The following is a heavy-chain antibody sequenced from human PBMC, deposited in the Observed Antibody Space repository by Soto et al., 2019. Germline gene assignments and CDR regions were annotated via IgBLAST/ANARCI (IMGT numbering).Heavy chain of an antibody. D-gene: IGHD3-10*01. CDR2: IYYTGST. Sequence: TVSGGSISSGNYHWSWIRQHPGKGLEWLGYIYYTGSTYYNPSLKSRVTISSDTSKNQFSLRLSSVTAADTAVYYCARDGGYYGSGSWTRSSYGMDVWGRGTTVTVSS. J-gene: IGHJ6*02. CDR3: ARDGGYYGSGSWTRSSYGMDV. V-gene: IGHV4-31*02. CDR1: GGSISSGNYH.